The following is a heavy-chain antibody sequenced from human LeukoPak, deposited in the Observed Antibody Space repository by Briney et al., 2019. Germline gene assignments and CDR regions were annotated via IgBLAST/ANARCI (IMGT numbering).Heavy chain of an antibody. J-gene: IGHJ4*02. D-gene: IGHD2-2*01. CDR3: ASLILGYCSSTSCPNDY. Sequence: GGSLRLPCAASGFTFSSYSMNWVRQAPGKGLEWVSSISSSSSYIYYADSVKGRFTISRDNAKNSLYLQMNSLRAEDTAVYYCASLILGYCSSTSCPNDYWGQGTLVTVSS. V-gene: IGHV3-21*01. CDR1: GFTFSSYS. CDR2: ISSSSSYI.